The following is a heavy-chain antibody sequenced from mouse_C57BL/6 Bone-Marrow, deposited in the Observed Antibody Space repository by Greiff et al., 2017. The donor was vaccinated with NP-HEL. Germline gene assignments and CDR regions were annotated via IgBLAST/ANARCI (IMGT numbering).Heavy chain of an antibody. J-gene: IGHJ2*01. CDR1: GFTFSSYG. V-gene: IGHV5-6*02. CDR2: ISSGGSYT. Sequence: EVKVVESGGDLVKPGGSLKLSCAASGFTFSSYGMSWVRQTPDKRLEWVATISSGGSYTYYPDSVKGRFTISRDNAKNTLYLQMSSLKSEDTAMYYCARRSYFDYWGQGTTLTVSS. CDR3: ARRSYFDY.